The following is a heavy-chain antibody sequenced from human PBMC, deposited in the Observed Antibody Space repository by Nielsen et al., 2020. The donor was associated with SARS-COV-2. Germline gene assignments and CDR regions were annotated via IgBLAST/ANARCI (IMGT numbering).Heavy chain of an antibody. V-gene: IGHV3-21*04. CDR3: ARLETSSGWDWDY. Sequence: GESLKISCAASGFTFSSYSMNWVRQAPGKGLEWVSSISSSSSYIYYADSVKGRFTISRDNAKNSLYLQMNSLRAEDTAVYYCARLETSSGWDWDYWGQGTLVTVSS. CDR1: GFTFSSYS. CDR2: ISSSSSYI. D-gene: IGHD6-19*01. J-gene: IGHJ4*02.